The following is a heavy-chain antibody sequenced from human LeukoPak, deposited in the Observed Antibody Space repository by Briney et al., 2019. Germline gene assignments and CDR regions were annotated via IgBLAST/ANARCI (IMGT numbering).Heavy chain of an antibody. Sequence: GGSLRLSCAASGFTFSSYSMNWVRQAPGKGLEWVANIKQDGSEKYYVDSVKGRFTISRDSAKNSLYLQMNSLRAEDTAVYYCARRYFDYWGQGTLVTVSS. CDR1: GFTFSSYS. V-gene: IGHV3-7*03. CDR3: ARRYFDY. J-gene: IGHJ4*02. CDR2: IKQDGSEK.